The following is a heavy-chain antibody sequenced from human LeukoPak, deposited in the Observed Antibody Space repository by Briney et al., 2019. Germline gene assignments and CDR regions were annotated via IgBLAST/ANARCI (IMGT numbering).Heavy chain of an antibody. CDR3: AREIRRSYCGGDCYTDY. V-gene: IGHV3-33*01. Sequence: GGSLILSCAASGFTFSSYGMHWVRQAPGKGLEGGAFIGYDGSNKYYADSVKGRFTISRENSKNTLYLQMNTLRAEDTAVYYCAREIRRSYCGGDCYTDYWGQGTLVTVSS. J-gene: IGHJ4*02. D-gene: IGHD2-21*02. CDR1: GFTFSSYG. CDR2: IGYDGSNK.